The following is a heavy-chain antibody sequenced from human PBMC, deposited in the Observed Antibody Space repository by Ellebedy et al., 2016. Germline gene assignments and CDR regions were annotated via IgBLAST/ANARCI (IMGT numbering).Heavy chain of an antibody. J-gene: IGHJ4*02. CDR1: ANSISSYY. D-gene: IGHD3-22*01. CDR3: ARGREYYDSSGLNY. CDR2: VYDSGNT. Sequence: SETLSLTCTVSANSISSYYWSWIRQPPGRGLEWIGYVYDSGNTNYNPSLKGRVTISVDTSKNQFSLRLSSVTAADTAVYYCARGREYYDSSGLNYWGQGTLVTVSS. V-gene: IGHV4-59*01.